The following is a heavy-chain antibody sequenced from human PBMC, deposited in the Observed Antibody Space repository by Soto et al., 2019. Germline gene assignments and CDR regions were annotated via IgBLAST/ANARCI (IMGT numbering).Heavy chain of an antibody. J-gene: IGHJ4*02. Sequence: EVQLVESGGGLVKPGGSLRLSCAASGFTFSSYSINWVRQAPGKGLEGVSSISSSSSYIYYADSVKGRFTISRDNAKNSLYLQMNSLRAEDTAVYYCARGGVPAALGWGQGTLVTVSS. CDR3: ARGGVPAALG. CDR1: GFTFSSYS. D-gene: IGHD2-2*01. CDR2: ISSSSSYI. V-gene: IGHV3-21*01.